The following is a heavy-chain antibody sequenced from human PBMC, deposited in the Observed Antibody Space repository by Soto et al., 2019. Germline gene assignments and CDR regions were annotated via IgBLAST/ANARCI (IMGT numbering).Heavy chain of an antibody. J-gene: IGHJ4*02. CDR3: ARERSVGAQYYFDF. CDR2: ISAYNGNT. V-gene: IGHV1-18*01. Sequence: ASVKVSCKASGYTFTSYVISWVRQAPGQGLEWMGWISAYNGNTNYAQKLQGRVTMTTDTSTSTAYMELRSLRSDDTAVYYCARERSVGAQYYFDFWSQGTLVTVSS. D-gene: IGHD1-26*01. CDR1: GYTFTSYV.